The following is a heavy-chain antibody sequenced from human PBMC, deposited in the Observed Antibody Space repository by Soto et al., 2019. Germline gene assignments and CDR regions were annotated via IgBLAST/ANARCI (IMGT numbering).Heavy chain of an antibody. J-gene: IGHJ4*02. D-gene: IGHD3-10*01. CDR2: ISYDGSNK. V-gene: IGHV3-30*18. CDR3: AKDYGSGTIDY. Sequence: PGGSLGLSCAASGFTFSSYGMHGVRQAPGKGLEWVAVISYDGSNKYYADSVKGRFTISRDNSKNALYLQMNSLRAEDTAVYYCAKDYGSGTIDYWGQGTLVTVSS. CDR1: GFTFSSYG.